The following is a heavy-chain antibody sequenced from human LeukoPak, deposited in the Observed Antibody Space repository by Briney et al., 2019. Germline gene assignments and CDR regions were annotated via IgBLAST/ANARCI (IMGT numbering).Heavy chain of an antibody. CDR2: IYPGDSDT. V-gene: IGHV5-51*01. CDR3: ARLRNTASSYWYFDL. CDR1: GYSFTSYW. D-gene: IGHD1-14*01. J-gene: IGHJ2*01. Sequence: GESLKISCKGSGYSFTSYWIGWVRQMPGKGLEWLGSIYPGDSDTRYSPSFEGQVTISADESISTAYLQWSSLQASDTAMYYCARLRNTASSYWYFDLWGRGTLVTVSS.